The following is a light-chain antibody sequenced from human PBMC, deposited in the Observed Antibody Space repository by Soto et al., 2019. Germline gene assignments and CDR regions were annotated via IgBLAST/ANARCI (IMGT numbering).Light chain of an antibody. V-gene: IGLV1-40*01. J-gene: IGLJ1*01. CDR3: QSFDSDLSAFV. CDR2: GNN. Sequence: QSVLTQAPSISGAPGQRVTISCTGSSSNIGAGYDVHWFQQFPGTAPRLLIYGNNNRPSGVPDRFSGSESGTSASLAIAGLQAGDEAIYYCQSFDSDLSAFVFGTWTKVTVL. CDR1: SSNIGAGYD.